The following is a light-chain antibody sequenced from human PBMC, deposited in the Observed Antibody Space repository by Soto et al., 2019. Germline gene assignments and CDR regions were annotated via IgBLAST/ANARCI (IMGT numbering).Light chain of an antibody. CDR3: HQYGFSLAP. CDR1: QSVNSGY. CDR2: GVS. Sequence: EIVLTQSPDTLSLSPGERATLSCRASQSVNSGYIAWYRQKPGQAPKLLIFGVSTRATGIPDRFRGSGSGTDFTLPISSLEPEDFEVYFCHQYGFSLAPFGHGNKV. J-gene: IGKJ1*01. V-gene: IGKV3-20*01.